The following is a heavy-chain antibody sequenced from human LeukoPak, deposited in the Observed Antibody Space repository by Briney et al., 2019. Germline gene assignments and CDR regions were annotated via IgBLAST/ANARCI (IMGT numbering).Heavy chain of an antibody. D-gene: IGHD6-13*01. J-gene: IGHJ5*02. CDR2: IYPGDSDT. CDR3: ARAIAAAGENWFDP. CDR1: VYSFTSYW. V-gene: IGHV5-51*01. Sequence: GESLKISCKGSVYSFTSYWIGWVRQMPGKGLEWMGIIYPGDSDTRYSPSFQGQVTISADKSISTAYLQWSSLKASDTSMYYCARAIAAAGENWFDPWGQGTLVTVSS.